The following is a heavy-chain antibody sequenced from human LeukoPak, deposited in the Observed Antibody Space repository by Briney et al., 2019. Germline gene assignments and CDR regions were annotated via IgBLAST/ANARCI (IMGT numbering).Heavy chain of an antibody. V-gene: IGHV4-59*08. Sequence: SETLSLTCAVYGGSFSGYYWNWIRQPPGKGLEWIGHIYNSGNTNYNPSLKSRVTLSLDTSKNQFSLKLNSVTAADTAVYYCARRTVDDWYFDLWGRGTLVTVSS. CDR3: ARRTVDDWYFDL. J-gene: IGHJ2*01. CDR1: GGSFSGYY. CDR2: IYNSGNT. D-gene: IGHD4-17*01.